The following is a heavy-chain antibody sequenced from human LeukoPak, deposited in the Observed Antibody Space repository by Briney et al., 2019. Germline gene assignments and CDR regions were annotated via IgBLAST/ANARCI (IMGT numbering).Heavy chain of an antibody. V-gene: IGHV1-8*01. CDR1: GYTFTSYD. D-gene: IGHD3-3*01. Sequence: GASVKVSCKASGYTFTSYDINWVRQATGQGLEWMGWMNPNSGNTGYAQKFQGRVTMTRNTSISTAYMELSSLRSEETAVYYCARGTITFFGVINYYYYYGMAVGAKGTTVPVPS. CDR3: ARGTITFFGVINYYYYYGMAV. J-gene: IGHJ6*04. CDR2: MNPNSGNT.